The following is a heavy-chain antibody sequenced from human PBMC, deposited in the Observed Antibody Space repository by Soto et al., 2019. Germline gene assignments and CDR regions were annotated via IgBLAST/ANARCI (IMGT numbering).Heavy chain of an antibody. CDR2: ISGNTGDT. CDR1: GYTFTSYA. V-gene: IGHV1-18*01. D-gene: IGHD3-9*01. CDR3: ARVDWGNGYWYFDL. J-gene: IGHJ2*01. Sequence: QVHLVQSGAEVKKPGASVKVSCKASGYTFTSYAISWVRQAPGQGLEWMGWISGNTGDTRYAQNLQGRVTMTTDTSTITVSMELRRLRSDDTGVYYCARVDWGNGYWYFDLWRRGTMVTVSS.